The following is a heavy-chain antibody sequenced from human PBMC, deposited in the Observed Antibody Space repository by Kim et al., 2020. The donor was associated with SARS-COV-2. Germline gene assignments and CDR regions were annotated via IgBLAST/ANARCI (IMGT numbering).Heavy chain of an antibody. CDR3: ASVGGDYPTSYYYGMDV. V-gene: IGHV3-21*01. D-gene: IGHD4-17*01. J-gene: IGHJ6*02. Sequence: SVKGRFTISRDNAKNSLYLQMNSLRAEDTAVYYCASVGGDYPTSYYYGMDVWGQGTTVTVSS.